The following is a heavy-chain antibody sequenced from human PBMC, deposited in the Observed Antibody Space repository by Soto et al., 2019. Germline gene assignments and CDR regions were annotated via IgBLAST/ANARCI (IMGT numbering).Heavy chain of an antibody. CDR3: AREQDYGDYGDY. D-gene: IGHD4-17*01. J-gene: IGHJ4*02. CDR2: MHPYSGNT. V-gene: IGHV1-8*01. Sequence: QVQLVQSGAEVKKPGASVKVSCKASGYTFPSYHISWVRQATGQGLEWMGWMHPYSGNTAYAQKFQGRLTMTTNSSISTAYMELSSLTSEDTAVYYCAREQDYGDYGDYWGEGTVVTVCS. CDR1: GYTFPSYH.